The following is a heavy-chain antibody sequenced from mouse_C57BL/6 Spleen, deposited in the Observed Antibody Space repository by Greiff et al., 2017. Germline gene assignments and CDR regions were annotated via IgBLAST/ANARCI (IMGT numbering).Heavy chain of an antibody. Sequence: EVQLQQSGPELVKPGASVKISCKASGYTFTDYYMNWVKQSHGKSLEWIGDINPNNGGTSYNQKFKGKATLTVDKSSSTAYMELRSLTSEDSAVYYCARSNARGSSSWFAYWGQGTLVTVSA. D-gene: IGHD1-1*01. CDR3: ARSNARGSSSWFAY. CDR2: INPNNGGT. J-gene: IGHJ3*01. CDR1: GYTFTDYY. V-gene: IGHV1-26*01.